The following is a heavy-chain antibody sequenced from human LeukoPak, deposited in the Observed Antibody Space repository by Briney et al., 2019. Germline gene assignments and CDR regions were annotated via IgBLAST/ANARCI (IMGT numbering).Heavy chain of an antibody. Sequence: KTSETLSLTCTVSGGSISSYYWSWIRQPPGKGLEWIGYNYYSGSTKSNPSLKSRVTISVDTSENQFSLKLSSVTAADTAVYYCARHGGDWVFDYWGQGTLVTVSS. V-gene: IGHV4-59*08. CDR3: ARHGGDWVFDY. J-gene: IGHJ4*02. CDR1: GGSISSYY. D-gene: IGHD2-21*02. CDR2: NYYSGST.